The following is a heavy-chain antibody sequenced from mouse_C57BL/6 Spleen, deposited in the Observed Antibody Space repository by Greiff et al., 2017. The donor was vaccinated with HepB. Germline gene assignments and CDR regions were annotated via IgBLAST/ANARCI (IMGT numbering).Heavy chain of an antibody. V-gene: IGHV5-4*01. D-gene: IGHD2-4*01. CDR2: ISDGGSYT. J-gene: IGHJ2*01. Sequence: EVQGVESGGGLVKPGGSLKLSCAASGFTFSSYAMSWVRQTPEKRLEWVATISDGGSYTYYPDNVKGRFTISRDNAKNNLYLQMSHLKSEDTAMYYCAREDYDYDGGYYFDYWGQGTTLTVSS. CDR1: GFTFSSYA. CDR3: AREDYDYDGGYYFDY.